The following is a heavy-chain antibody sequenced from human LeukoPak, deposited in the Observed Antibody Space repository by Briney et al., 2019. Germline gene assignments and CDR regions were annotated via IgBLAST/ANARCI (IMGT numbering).Heavy chain of an antibody. CDR2: ISGSGGST. V-gene: IGHV3-23*01. Sequence: GGSLRLSCAASGFTFSSYAMSWVRQAPGKGLEWVSAISGSGGSTYYADSVKGRFTISRDNSKNTLYLQMNSLRAEDTAVYYCSKYPITPICWFPFAFYWGQGTLVTVSS. CDR3: SKYPITPICWFPFAFY. D-gene: IGHD3-9*01. CDR1: GFTFSSYA. J-gene: IGHJ4*02.